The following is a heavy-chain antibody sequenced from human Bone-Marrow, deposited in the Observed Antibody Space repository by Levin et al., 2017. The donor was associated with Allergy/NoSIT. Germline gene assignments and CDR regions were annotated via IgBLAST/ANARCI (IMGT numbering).Heavy chain of an antibody. CDR1: GFTSEFTFSKYW. V-gene: IGHV3-74*01. CDR2: IDGDGSSR. D-gene: IGHD6-6*01. J-gene: IGHJ6*02. Sequence: GGSLRLSCAASGFTSEFTFSKYWMYWVRQAPGKGLMWVSRIDGDGSSRTYADSVQGRFTISRDNAKNTLLLQMHSLRADDSGVYYCASVMAARPYLALDYFYYGMDVWGQGTTVTVSS. CDR3: ASVMAARPYLALDYFYYGMDV.